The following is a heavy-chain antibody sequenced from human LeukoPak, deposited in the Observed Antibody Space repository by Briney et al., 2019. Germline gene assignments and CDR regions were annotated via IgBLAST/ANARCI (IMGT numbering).Heavy chain of an antibody. CDR3: ARDPIRPYYYDSSGYGAFDI. CDR2: IYTSGGT. J-gene: IGHJ3*02. CDR1: GGSISSGSYY. D-gene: IGHD3-22*01. V-gene: IGHV4-61*02. Sequence: SETLSLTCTVSGGSISSGSYYWSWIRQPAGKGLEWIGRIYTSGGTNYNPSLKSRVTISVDTSKNQFSLKLSSVTAADTAVYYCARDPIRPYYYDSSGYGAFDIWGQGTMVTVSS.